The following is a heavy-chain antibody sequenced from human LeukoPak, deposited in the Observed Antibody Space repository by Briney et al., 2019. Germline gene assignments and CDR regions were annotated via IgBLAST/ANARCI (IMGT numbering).Heavy chain of an antibody. CDR1: GGSISGYY. D-gene: IGHD6-19*01. CDR3: ARHLAGRIFTFNY. Sequence: PSETLSLSCTVSGGSISGYYWSWIRQPPGKGLEWIGYMYYSGTTTYRPSLKSRVTISLDTPKNQFSLKLHSVTAADTAVYYCARHLAGRIFTFNYWGQGTLVTVSS. V-gene: IGHV4-59*01. J-gene: IGHJ4*02. CDR2: MYYSGTT.